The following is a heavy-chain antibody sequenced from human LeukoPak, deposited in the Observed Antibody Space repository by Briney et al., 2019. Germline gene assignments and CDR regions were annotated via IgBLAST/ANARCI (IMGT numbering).Heavy chain of an antibody. CDR3: ARDVGYFNI. D-gene: IGHD6-13*01. Sequence: SETLSLTCTVSGXSMSGYYWSWIRQPAGKGLEWIARIYPTGGTNYNPSLESRVTMSVDTSKNQFSLKLSSVTAADTAVYYCARDVGYFNIWGQGTLVSVSS. CDR2: IYPTGGT. V-gene: IGHV4-4*07. J-gene: IGHJ4*02. CDR1: GXSMSGYY.